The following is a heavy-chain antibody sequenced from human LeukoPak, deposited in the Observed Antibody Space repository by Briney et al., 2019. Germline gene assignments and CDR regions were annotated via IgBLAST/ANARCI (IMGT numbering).Heavy chain of an antibody. J-gene: IGHJ6*02. V-gene: IGHV4-34*01. CDR3: ARGRRYVGRSYYDILTGYHNYCYYGMDV. CDR2: INHSGST. CDR1: GGSFSGYY. D-gene: IGHD3-9*01. Sequence: SETLSLTCAVYGGSFSGYYWSWIRQPPGKGLEWIGEINHSGSTNYNPSLKSRVTISVDTSKNQFSLKLSSVTAADTALYYCARGRRYVGRSYYDILTGYHNYCYYGMDVWGQGTTVTVSS.